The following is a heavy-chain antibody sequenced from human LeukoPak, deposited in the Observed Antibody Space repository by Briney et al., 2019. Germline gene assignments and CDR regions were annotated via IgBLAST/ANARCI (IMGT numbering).Heavy chain of an antibody. Sequence: SETLSLTCTVSGGSISSSSYYWGWIRQPPGKGLEWIGYIYYSGSTYYNPSLKSRVTISVDTSKNQFSLKLSSVTAADTAVYYCARDPVEMATIGYWGQGTLVTVSS. J-gene: IGHJ4*02. CDR1: GGSISSSSYY. CDR3: ARDPVEMATIGY. CDR2: IYYSGST. V-gene: IGHV4-30-4*08. D-gene: IGHD5-24*01.